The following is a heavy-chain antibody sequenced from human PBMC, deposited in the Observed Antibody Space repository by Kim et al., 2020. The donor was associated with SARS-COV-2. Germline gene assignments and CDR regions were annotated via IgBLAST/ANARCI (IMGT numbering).Heavy chain of an antibody. Sequence: GGSLRLSCAASGFTFSSYSMNWVRQAPGKGLEWVSSISSSSSYIYYADSVKGRFTISRDNAKNSLYLQMNSLRAEDTAVYYCARDLGYCSGGSCIEDYYMDVWGKGTTVTVSS. CDR2: ISSSSSYI. D-gene: IGHD2-15*01. J-gene: IGHJ6*03. CDR3: ARDLGYCSGGSCIEDYYMDV. CDR1: GFTFSSYS. V-gene: IGHV3-21*01.